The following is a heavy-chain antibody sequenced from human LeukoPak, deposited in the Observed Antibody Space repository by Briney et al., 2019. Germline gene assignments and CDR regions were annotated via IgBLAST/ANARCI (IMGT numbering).Heavy chain of an antibody. D-gene: IGHD1-26*01. CDR2: ISSNGGST. CDR1: GFTFSSYA. J-gene: IGHJ4*02. CDR3: AREIVGATTPRFDY. V-gene: IGHV3-64*01. Sequence: HPGGSLRLSCAASGFTFSSYAMHWVRQAPGKGLEYVSAISSNGGSTYYANSVKGRFTISRDNSKNTLYLQMNSLRAEDTAVYYCAREIVGATTPRFDYWGQGTLVTVSS.